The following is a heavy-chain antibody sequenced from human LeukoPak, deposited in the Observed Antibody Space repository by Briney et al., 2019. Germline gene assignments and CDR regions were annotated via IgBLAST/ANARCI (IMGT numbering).Heavy chain of an antibody. CDR3: ARDLKEGNSDY. Sequence: GASVKVSCKASGYTFTSYNMHWVRQAPGQGVEWMGIINPSGGSTSYAQKFQGRVTMTRDTSTSTVYMELSSLRSEDTAVYYCARDLKEGNSDYWGQGTLVTVSS. D-gene: IGHD4-4*01. CDR2: INPSGGST. CDR1: GYTFTSYN. J-gene: IGHJ4*02. V-gene: IGHV1-46*01.